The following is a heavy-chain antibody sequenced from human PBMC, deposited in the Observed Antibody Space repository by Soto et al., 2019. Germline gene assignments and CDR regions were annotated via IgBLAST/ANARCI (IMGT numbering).Heavy chain of an antibody. CDR1: GGSITSGGSF. Sequence: SETLSLTCTVSGGSITSGGSFWSWIRQHPGKGPEWIAFIGYSGATSYNPSLASRVTISADTYKSQFSLNLRSVTAADTAVYYCARWGASSKWFAPWGQETLVTVSS. J-gene: IGHJ5*01. CDR3: ARWGASSKWFAP. D-gene: IGHD2-15*01. CDR2: IGYSGAT. V-gene: IGHV4-31*03.